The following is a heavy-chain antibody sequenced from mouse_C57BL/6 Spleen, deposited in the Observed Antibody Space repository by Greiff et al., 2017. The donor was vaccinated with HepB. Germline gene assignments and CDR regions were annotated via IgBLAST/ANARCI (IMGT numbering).Heavy chain of an antibody. D-gene: IGHD2-1*01. J-gene: IGHJ2*01. CDR2: ISDGGSYT. V-gene: IGHV5-4*01. CDR1: GFTFSSYA. Sequence: EVQLQESGGGLVKPGGSLKLSCAASGFTFSSYAMSWVRQTPEKRLEWVATISDGGSYTYYPDNVKGRFTISRDNAKNNLYLQMSHLKSEDTAMYYCARRDGNFFDYWGQGTTLTVSS. CDR3: ARRDGNFFDY.